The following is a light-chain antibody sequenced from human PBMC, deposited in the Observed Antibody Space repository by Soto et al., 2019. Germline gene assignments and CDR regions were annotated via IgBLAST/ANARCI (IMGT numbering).Light chain of an antibody. CDR2: GAS. V-gene: IGKV3-20*01. CDR3: QQYGNSPCT. CDR1: QSVSSNY. J-gene: IGKJ2*02. Sequence: ETVLTQSPGILSLSPGERATLSCRASQSVSSNYLAWFQQKPGQAPRLLITGASSRATGIPDRFSGSGSGTDFTLTISRLEPEDFAVYYCQQYGNSPCTFGQGTKLEI.